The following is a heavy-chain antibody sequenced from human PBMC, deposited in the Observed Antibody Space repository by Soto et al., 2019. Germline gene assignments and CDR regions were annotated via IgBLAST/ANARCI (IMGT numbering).Heavy chain of an antibody. D-gene: IGHD2-2*01. CDR2: ISYDGSNK. V-gene: IGHV3-30-3*01. Sequence: GGSLRLSCAASGFTFSSYAMHWVRQDPGKGLEWVAVISYDGSNKYYADSVKGRFTISRDNSKNTLYLQMNSLRAEDTAVYYCARDNGDVVVPAALYNWFDPWGQGTLVTVSS. CDR1: GFTFSSYA. J-gene: IGHJ5*02. CDR3: ARDNGDVVVPAALYNWFDP.